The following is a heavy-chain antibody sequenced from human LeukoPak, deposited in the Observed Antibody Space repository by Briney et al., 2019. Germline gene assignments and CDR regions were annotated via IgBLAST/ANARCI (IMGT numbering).Heavy chain of an antibody. V-gene: IGHV4-61*02. Sequence: PSETLSLTCTVSGGSISSDRFYWTWVRQPAGKGLEWIGRIKSSNTNYNPSLKSRVSISLDTSTNQFSLKLSSLTAADTAVYYCARVPDWTYVPDYWGKGTLVTVS. D-gene: IGHD3-16*01. J-gene: IGHJ4*02. CDR2: IKSSNT. CDR3: ARVPDWTYVPDY. CDR1: GGSISSDRFY.